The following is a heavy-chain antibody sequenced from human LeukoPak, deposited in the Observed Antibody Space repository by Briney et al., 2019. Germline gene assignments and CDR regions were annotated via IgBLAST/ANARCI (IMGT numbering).Heavy chain of an antibody. D-gene: IGHD2/OR15-2a*01. V-gene: IGHV3-23*01. CDR2: ISGSGGYT. J-gene: IGHJ6*02. CDR3: AKGCRAPQYHYYGMDV. CDR1: GFTFSTYA. Sequence: GGSLRLSCAASGFTFSTYAMNWVRQAPGKGLEWVSGISGSGGYTYYADSVKGRFTISRDNSKNTLYLQMNSLRAEDTAVYYCAKGCRAPQYHYYGMDVWGQGTTVTVSS.